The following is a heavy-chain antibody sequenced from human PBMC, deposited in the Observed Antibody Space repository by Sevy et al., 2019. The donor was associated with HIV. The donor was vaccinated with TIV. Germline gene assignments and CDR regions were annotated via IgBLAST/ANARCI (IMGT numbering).Heavy chain of an antibody. V-gene: IGHV1-69*13. D-gene: IGHD3-22*01. CDR1: GGTFSSYA. CDR2: IIPIIGTA. CDR3: AIVVYYDSSGYYRDYYYYYGMDV. Sequence: ASVKVSCKASGGTFSSYAISWVRQAPGQGLEWMGGIIPIIGTANYAQKFQGRVTITADESTSTAYMELSSLSSEDTAVYSCAIVVYYDSSGYYRDYYYYYGMDVWGQGTTVTVSS. J-gene: IGHJ6*02.